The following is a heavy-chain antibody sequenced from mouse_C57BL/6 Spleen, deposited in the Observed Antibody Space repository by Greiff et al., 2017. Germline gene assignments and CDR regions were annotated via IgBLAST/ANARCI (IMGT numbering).Heavy chain of an antibody. Sequence: VQLQQSGAELMKPGASVKLSCRATGFTFTGYWIEWVKQRPGHGLEWIGEILPGSGSTNYNEKFKGKAPFTADTSSNTAYMQLSSLTTEDSAIYYCARRIHKVITTVVDEFAYWGQGTRVTVSA. D-gene: IGHD1-1*01. CDR1: GFTFTGYW. V-gene: IGHV1-9*01. CDR2: ILPGSGST. J-gene: IGHJ3*01. CDR3: ARRIHKVITTVVDEFAY.